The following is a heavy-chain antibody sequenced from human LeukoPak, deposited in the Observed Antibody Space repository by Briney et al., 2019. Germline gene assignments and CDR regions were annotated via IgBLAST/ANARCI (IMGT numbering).Heavy chain of an antibody. D-gene: IGHD3-22*01. CDR2: INHSGST. CDR3: ARGLTSGYYGSYYMDV. CDR1: GGSFSGYY. Sequence: SETLSLTCAVYGGSFSGYYWSWIRQPPAKGLEWIGEINHSGSTNYNPSLKSRVTISVDTSKNQFSLKLSSVTAADTAVYYCARGLTSGYYGSYYMDVWGRGTTLTVSS. V-gene: IGHV4-34*01. J-gene: IGHJ6*03.